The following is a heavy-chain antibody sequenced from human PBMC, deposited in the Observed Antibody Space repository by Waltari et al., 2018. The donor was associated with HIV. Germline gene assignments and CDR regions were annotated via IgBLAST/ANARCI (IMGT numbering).Heavy chain of an antibody. CDR1: GYTFTGYY. CDR2: INPNSGGT. J-gene: IGHJ5*02. V-gene: IGHV1-2*02. CDR3: ARDLGYSGYETNWFDP. D-gene: IGHD5-12*01. Sequence: QVQLVKSGAEVKKPGASVKVSCKASGYTFTGYYMHWVRQAPGQGLEWMGWINPNSGGTNYAQKFQGRVTMTRDTSISTAYMELSRLRSDDTAVYYCARDLGYSGYETNWFDPWGQGTLVTVSS.